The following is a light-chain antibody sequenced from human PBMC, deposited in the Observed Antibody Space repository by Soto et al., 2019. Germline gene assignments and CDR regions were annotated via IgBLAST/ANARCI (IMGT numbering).Light chain of an antibody. Sequence: DIQMTQSPSTLSASVGDRVTITCRASESISSWLAWYQQKPGKAPKLLIYDASSLESGVPSRFSGSGSGTEFTLTISSLQPDDFASSHCQQYKNYFLTFGGGTKVQIK. CDR3: QQYKNYFLT. J-gene: IGKJ4*01. V-gene: IGKV1-5*01. CDR1: ESISSW. CDR2: DAS.